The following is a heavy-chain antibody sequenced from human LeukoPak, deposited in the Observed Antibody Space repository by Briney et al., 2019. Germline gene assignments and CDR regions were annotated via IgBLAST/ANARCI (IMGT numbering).Heavy chain of an antibody. J-gene: IGHJ5*02. Sequence: SETLSLTCTVSGGSISSGSYYWSWIRQPAGKELEWIGRIYTSGSTNYNPSLKSRVTISVDTSKNQFSLKLSSVTAADTAVYYCARDYYNWFGPWGQGTLVTVSS. V-gene: IGHV4-61*02. CDR2: IYTSGST. CDR1: GGSISSGSYY. CDR3: ARDYYNWFGP. D-gene: IGHD3-10*01.